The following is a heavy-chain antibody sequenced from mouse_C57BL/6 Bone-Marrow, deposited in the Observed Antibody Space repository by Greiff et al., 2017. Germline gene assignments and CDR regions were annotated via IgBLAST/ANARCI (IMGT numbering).Heavy chain of an antibody. Sequence: EVQLQQSGPELVKPGASVKISCKASGYTFTDYYMNWVKQSHGKSLEWIGDINPNNGGTSYIQKFKGKATLTVDKSSSTAYMELRSLTSEDSAVYYCARGIYYDYGAWFAYWGQGTLVTVSA. D-gene: IGHD2-4*01. CDR2: INPNNGGT. CDR1: GYTFTDYY. CDR3: ARGIYYDYGAWFAY. V-gene: IGHV1-26*01. J-gene: IGHJ3*01.